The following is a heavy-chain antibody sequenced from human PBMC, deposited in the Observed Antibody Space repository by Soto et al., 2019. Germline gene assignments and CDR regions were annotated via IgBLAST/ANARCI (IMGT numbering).Heavy chain of an antibody. D-gene: IGHD3-3*01. CDR3: ASLQGSDFWSGYYYYYYYMDV. V-gene: IGHV3-7*01. CDR1: GFTVSSYW. CDR2: IKQDGSEK. J-gene: IGHJ6*03. Sequence: PGGSLRLSCAASGFTVSSYWMSWVRQAPGKGLEWVANIKQDGSEKYYVDSVKGRFTISRDNAKNSLYLQMNSLRAEDTAVYYCASLQGSDFWSGYYYYYYYMDVWGKGTTVTVSS.